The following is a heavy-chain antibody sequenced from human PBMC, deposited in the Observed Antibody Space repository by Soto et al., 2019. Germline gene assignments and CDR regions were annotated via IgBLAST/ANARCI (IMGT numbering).Heavy chain of an antibody. Sequence: QVQLVQSAPELQRPGDSVKVSCKTSGYTFTSYPYSWVRQAPGQGLEWMGWVNSYDGTTKVAQQFRDRITLTADKSAATVFMELRRLTSDDTAVYYRAREYYGTTTWIDYWGQGTLVAVSS. J-gene: IGHJ4*02. V-gene: IGHV1-18*04. D-gene: IGHD1-7*01. CDR2: VNSYDGTT. CDR1: GYTFTSYP. CDR3: AREYYGTTTWIDY.